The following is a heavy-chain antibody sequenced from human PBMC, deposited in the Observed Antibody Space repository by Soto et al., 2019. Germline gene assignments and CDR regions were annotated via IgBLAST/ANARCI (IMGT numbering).Heavy chain of an antibody. CDR3: ARVAVAARPRWYNWFDP. D-gene: IGHD2-15*01. Sequence: ASVKVSCKTSGYTFSDYDINWVRQATGQGLEWIGWMNPNSGETGYAQKFQGRVTMTRSVSLTTAYLELSSLRSEDTAVYYCARVAVAARPRWYNWFDPWGQGTLGTV. CDR1: GYTFSDYD. J-gene: IGHJ5*02. CDR2: MNPNSGET. V-gene: IGHV1-8*02.